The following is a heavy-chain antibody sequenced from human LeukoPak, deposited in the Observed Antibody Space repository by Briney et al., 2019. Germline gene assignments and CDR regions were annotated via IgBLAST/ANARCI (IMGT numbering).Heavy chain of an antibody. D-gene: IGHD3-22*01. J-gene: IGHJ3*01. CDR1: GYTFTGYY. Sequence: ASVKVSCKASGYTFTGYYMHWVRQAPGQGLEWMGWINPNSGGTNYAQKFQGRVTMTRDTSISTAYMELSRLRSDDTAVYYCAGDYYYDSSGLFDYWGQGTMVTVSS. V-gene: IGHV1-2*02. CDR3: AGDYYYDSSGLFDY. CDR2: INPNSGGT.